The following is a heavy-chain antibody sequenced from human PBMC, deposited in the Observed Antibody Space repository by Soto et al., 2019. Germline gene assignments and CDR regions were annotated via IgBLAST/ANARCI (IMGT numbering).Heavy chain of an antibody. Sequence: QVHLVQSGVEVKTPGASVKVSCQASGYTFFTYDISWVRQAPGQGLEWMGWISNYSGDTKYAQKFQGRVTMTTDTSMTTAYLALRSLRSDDTAVYYCARHHGPTTSENGFDPWGQGTLVTVSS. CDR3: ARHHGPTTSENGFDP. D-gene: IGHD5-12*01. V-gene: IGHV1-18*01. CDR1: GYTFFTYD. J-gene: IGHJ5*02. CDR2: ISNYSGDT.